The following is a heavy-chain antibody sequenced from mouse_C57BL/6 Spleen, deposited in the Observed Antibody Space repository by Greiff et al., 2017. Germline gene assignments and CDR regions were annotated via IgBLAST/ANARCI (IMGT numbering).Heavy chain of an antibody. J-gene: IGHJ3*01. CDR2: IYPSDSET. CDR1: GYTFTSYW. D-gene: IGHD3-2*02. Sequence: QVQLKQPGAELVRPGSSVKLSCKASGYTFTSYWMDWVKQRPGQGLEWIGNIYPSDSETHYNQKFKDKATLTVDKSSSTAYMQLSSLISEDSAVYYCARGDDSSGYVRFAYWGQGTLVTVSA. CDR3: ARGDDSSGYVRFAY. V-gene: IGHV1-61*01.